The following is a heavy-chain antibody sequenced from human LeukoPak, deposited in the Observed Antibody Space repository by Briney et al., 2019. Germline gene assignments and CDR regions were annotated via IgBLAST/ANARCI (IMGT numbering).Heavy chain of an antibody. CDR3: AGSSGDSSGYYHVDAFDI. CDR2: IYTSGST. D-gene: IGHD3-22*01. CDR1: GGSISSYY. V-gene: IGHV4-4*07. J-gene: IGHJ3*02. Sequence: KTSETLSLTCTVSGGSISSYYWSWIRQPAGKGLEWIGRIYTSGSTNYNPSLKSRVTMSVDTSKNQFSLTLSSVTAADTAVYYCAGSSGDSSGYYHVDAFDIWGQGTMVTVSS.